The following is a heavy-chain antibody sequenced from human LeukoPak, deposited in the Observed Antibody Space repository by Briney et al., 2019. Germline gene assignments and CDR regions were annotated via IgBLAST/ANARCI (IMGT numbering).Heavy chain of an antibody. CDR2: FEPEDGET. J-gene: IGHJ5*02. CDR3: ATRYNWNYGWFDP. Sequence: ASVKVSCKVSGYTLTELSIHWVRQAPGKGLEWMGGFEPEDGETIYAQKFQGRVTMTEDTSTDTAYMELSSLRSEDTAVYYCATRYNWNYGWFDPWGQGTLVTVSS. D-gene: IGHD1-7*01. CDR1: GYTLTELS. V-gene: IGHV1-24*01.